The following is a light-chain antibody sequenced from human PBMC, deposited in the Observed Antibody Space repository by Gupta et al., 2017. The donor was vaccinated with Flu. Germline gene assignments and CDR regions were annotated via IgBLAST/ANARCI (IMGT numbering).Light chain of an antibody. Sequence: DIQMTQSPSSLAASVGDRVTITCRASEYMSKYLNWFKQKPGKAPEPLIYAASNLQSGVPSRFSGDASGTEFTLNISSLQPEDFATYYCRQSYSSSWTFGQGTRVEIK. CDR2: AAS. CDR3: RQSYSSSWT. J-gene: IGKJ1*01. V-gene: IGKV1-39*01. CDR1: EYMSKY.